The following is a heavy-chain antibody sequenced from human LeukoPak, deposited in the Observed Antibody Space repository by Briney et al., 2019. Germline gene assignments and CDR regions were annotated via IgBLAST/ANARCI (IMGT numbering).Heavy chain of an antibody. CDR2: ISGSGETS. Sequence: GGSLRLSCPAFSRSAMSWVRQAPGKGLEGVSAISGSGETSYHANSVEGRFTISRDNSDTLYLQMNSLREDDTAIYYCAKSQQLSGFPFDFWGQGTLVIVSS. V-gene: IGHV3-23*01. CDR1: SRSA. CDR3: AKSQQLSGFPFDF. D-gene: IGHD3-22*01. J-gene: IGHJ4*02.